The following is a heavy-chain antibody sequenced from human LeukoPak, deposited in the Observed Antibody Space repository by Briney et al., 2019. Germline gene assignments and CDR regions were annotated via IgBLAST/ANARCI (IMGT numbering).Heavy chain of an antibody. V-gene: IGHV4-34*01. J-gene: IGHJ6*02. D-gene: IGHD3-16*01. CDR3: AKLMITFGGVPYGMDV. Sequence: SETLSLTCAVYGGSLSGYYWSWIRQPPGKGLEWIGEINHSGSTNYNPSLKSRVTISVDTSKNQFSLKLSSVTAADTAVYYCAKLMITFGGVPYGMDVWGQGTTVTVSS. CDR2: INHSGST. CDR1: GGSLSGYY.